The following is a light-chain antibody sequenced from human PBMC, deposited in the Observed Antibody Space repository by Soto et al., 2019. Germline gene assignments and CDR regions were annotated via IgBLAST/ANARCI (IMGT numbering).Light chain of an antibody. Sequence: EIVLTQSPATLSLSPGETATLSCRASQSVSNDLAWYQQKLGQAPRLLIYDASNRATGIPARFSGSGSGTDFTLTISSLEPEDFAVYYCQQRINWPPLTFGGGTKVEIK. V-gene: IGKV3-11*01. CDR3: QQRINWPPLT. CDR1: QSVSND. J-gene: IGKJ4*01. CDR2: DAS.